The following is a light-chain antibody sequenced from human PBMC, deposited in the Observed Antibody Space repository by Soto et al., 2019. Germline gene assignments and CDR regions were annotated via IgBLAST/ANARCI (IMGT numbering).Light chain of an antibody. CDR2: GAS. J-gene: IGKJ1*01. Sequence: ETVMTQSPGTLSVSPGGRATLSCGASQSISSNLAWYQQKPGQAPRLLIYGASTRATGIPARFSGSGSGTEFTLTISSLQSEDFAVYYCLQYDDWRTFGQGTQVE. CDR3: LQYDDWRT. V-gene: IGKV3-15*01. CDR1: QSISSN.